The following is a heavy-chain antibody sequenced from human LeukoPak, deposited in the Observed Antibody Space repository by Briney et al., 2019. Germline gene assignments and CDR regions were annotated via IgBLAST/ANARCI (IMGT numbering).Heavy chain of an antibody. D-gene: IGHD1-20*01. CDR3: ANLNWNPGHY. CDR1: GFTFSGYW. V-gene: IGHV3-7*01. Sequence: GGSLRLSCAASGFTFSGYWMSWVRQAPGKGLEWVANIKQDGSEKYYVDSVKGRFTISRDNAKNSLYLQMNSLRAEDTAVYYCANLNWNPGHYWGQGTLVTVSS. CDR2: IKQDGSEK. J-gene: IGHJ4*02.